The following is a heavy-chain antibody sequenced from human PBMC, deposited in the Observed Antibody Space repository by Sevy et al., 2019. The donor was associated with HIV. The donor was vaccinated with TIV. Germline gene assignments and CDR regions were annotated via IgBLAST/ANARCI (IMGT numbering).Heavy chain of an antibody. CDR1: GFTFTNAA. CDR3: AKAILPNDY. V-gene: IGHV3-23*01. CDR2: ITISGDRK. D-gene: IGHD3-3*01. J-gene: IGHJ4*02. Sequence: GGSLRLSCAVSGFTFTNAAMTWVRQAPGKGLEWVSGITISGDRKYYSDSVRGRFTISRDNSKNTVYLQMNSLIDEDTAVYCGAKAILPNDYWGQGTLVTVS.